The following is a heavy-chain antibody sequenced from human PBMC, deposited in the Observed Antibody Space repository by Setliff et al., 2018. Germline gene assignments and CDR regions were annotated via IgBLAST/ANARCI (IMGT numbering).Heavy chain of an antibody. CDR2: INHSGNT. CDR1: GGSFSGYY. CDR3: ARQPEGGYYDSSGYYGMAPYYFDY. Sequence: PSETLSLTCAVYGGSFSGYYWSWIRQPPGKGLEWIGEINHSGNTNYNPSLKSRVTISVDTSKNQFSLKLSSVTAADTAGYYCARQPEGGYYDSSGYYGMAPYYFDYWGQGTLVTVSS. V-gene: IGHV4-34*01. D-gene: IGHD3-22*01. J-gene: IGHJ4*02.